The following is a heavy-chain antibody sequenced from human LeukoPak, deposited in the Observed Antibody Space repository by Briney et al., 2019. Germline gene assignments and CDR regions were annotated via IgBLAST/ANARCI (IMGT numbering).Heavy chain of an antibody. CDR3: ARGIAAAGGY. CDR1: GFTFSSYG. V-gene: IGHV3-20*01. D-gene: IGHD6-13*01. J-gene: IGHJ4*02. CDR2: INWNGGST. Sequence: GGTLRLSCAASGFTFSSYGMSWVRQAPGKGLEWVSGINWNGGSTGYADSVKGRFTISRDNAKNSLYLQMNSLRAEDTALYHCARGIAAAGGYWGQGTLVTVSS.